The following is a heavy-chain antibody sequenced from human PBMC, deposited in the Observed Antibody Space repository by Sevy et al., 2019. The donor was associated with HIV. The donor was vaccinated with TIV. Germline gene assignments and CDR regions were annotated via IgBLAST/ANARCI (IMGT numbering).Heavy chain of an antibody. J-gene: IGHJ3*02. Sequence: GGYLRLSCAASGFTVSSNYMSWVRQAPGKGLEWVSVIYSGGSTYYADSVKGRFTISRDNSKNTLYLQMNSLRAEDTAMYYCARDCSSTSCPGSDAFDIWGQGTMVTVSS. CDR2: IYSGGST. D-gene: IGHD2-2*01. CDR3: ARDCSSTSCPGSDAFDI. CDR1: GFTVSSNY. V-gene: IGHV3-66*02.